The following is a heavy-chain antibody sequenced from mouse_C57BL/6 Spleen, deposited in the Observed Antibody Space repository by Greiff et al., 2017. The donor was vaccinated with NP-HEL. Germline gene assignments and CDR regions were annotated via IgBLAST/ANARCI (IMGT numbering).Heavy chain of an antibody. CDR2: ISSGGSYT. Sequence: EVMLVESGGDLVKPGGSLKLSCAASGFTFSSYGMSWVRQTPDKRLEWVATISSGGSYTYYPDSVKGRFTISRDNAKNTRYLQMSSLKSEDTAMYYCARQDSHFDYWGQGTTLTVSS. V-gene: IGHV5-6*01. CDR3: ARQDSHFDY. J-gene: IGHJ2*01. CDR1: GFTFSSYG.